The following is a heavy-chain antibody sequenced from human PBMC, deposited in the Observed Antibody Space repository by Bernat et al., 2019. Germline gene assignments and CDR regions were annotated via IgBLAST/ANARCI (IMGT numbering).Heavy chain of an antibody. J-gene: IGHJ4*02. D-gene: IGHD3-10*01. CDR1: GFTFSSYS. V-gene: IGHV3-21*01. Sequence: EVQLVESGGGLVKPGGSLRLSCAASGFTFSSYSMNWVRQAPGKGLEWVSSISSSSSYIYYADSMKGLFTISRDNAKTSLYLQMTGLRAEGTAVYYCAREKVGGHFDSWGQGAVVTVSS. CDR3: AREKVGGHFDS. CDR2: ISSSSSYI.